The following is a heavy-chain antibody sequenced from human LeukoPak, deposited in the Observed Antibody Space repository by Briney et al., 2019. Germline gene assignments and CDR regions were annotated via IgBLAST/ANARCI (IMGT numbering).Heavy chain of an antibody. D-gene: IGHD2-15*01. CDR1: GYTFTGYY. Sequence: ASVKVSCKTSGYTFTGYYMHWVRQAPGQGLEWMGWINPTTGGTNSTQKFQGGVTMTRDTSISTTYMELSRLKSDDTAVYYCARPLYCRDGSCYSLDYWGQGTLVTVSS. CDR3: ARPLYCRDGSCYSLDY. V-gene: IGHV1-2*02. J-gene: IGHJ4*02. CDR2: INPTTGGT.